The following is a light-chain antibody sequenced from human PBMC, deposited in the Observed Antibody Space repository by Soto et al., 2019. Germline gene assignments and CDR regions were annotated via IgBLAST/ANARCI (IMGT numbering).Light chain of an antibody. J-gene: IGLJ2*01. V-gene: IGLV2-8*01. Sequence: QSALTQPPSASGSPGQSVTISCTGTSSDVGGYNYVSWYQQRPGKAPKLMIYEVSKRPSGVPDRFSGSKSGNTASLTVSGLQAEDEADYYCSSYPGSNNFARVFGGGTQLTVL. CDR1: SSDVGGYNY. CDR3: SSYPGSNNFARV. CDR2: EVS.